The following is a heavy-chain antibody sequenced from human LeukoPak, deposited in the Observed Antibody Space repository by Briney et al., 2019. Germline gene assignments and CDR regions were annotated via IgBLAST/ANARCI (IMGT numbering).Heavy chain of an antibody. J-gene: IGHJ4*02. CDR3: TVGLGKTDTDY. D-gene: IGHD1-14*01. CDR1: GFTFDDYG. Sequence: GGSLRLSCAASGFTFDDYGMSWVRQAPGKGLEWVARIKTKSQGGTRDYAAPVKGRFAISGDDSEDRLYLQMNSLKSEDTAVYYCTVGLGKTDTDYWGQGTLVTVSS. V-gene: IGHV3-15*05. CDR2: IKTKSQGGTR.